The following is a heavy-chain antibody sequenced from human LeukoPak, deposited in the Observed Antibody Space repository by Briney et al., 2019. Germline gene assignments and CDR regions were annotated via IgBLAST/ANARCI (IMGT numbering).Heavy chain of an antibody. CDR3: ARGLLRGSSSSKAYYFDY. CDR2: IKQDGSEK. D-gene: IGHD6-6*01. V-gene: IGHV3-7*01. CDR1: GFTYSSYS. J-gene: IGHJ4*02. Sequence: GGSLRLSCAASGFTYSSYSMNWVRQAPGKGLEWVANIKQDGSEKYYVDSVKGRFTISRDNAKNSLYLQMNSLGAEDTAVYYCARGLLRGSSSSKAYYFDYWGQGTLVTVSS.